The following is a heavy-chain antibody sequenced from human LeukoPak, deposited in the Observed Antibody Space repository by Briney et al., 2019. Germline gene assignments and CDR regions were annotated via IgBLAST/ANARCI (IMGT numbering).Heavy chain of an antibody. CDR3: ARDRRATEYSSSWYVNWFDP. D-gene: IGHD6-13*01. CDR2: INYSGTT. Sequence: SETLSLTCTVSGGSVNNNNYYWVWIRQPPGKGLEWIGSINYSGTTYYNPSLKSRATISVDTSKNQFSLKLSSVTAADTAVYYCARDRRATEYSSSWYVNWFDPWGQGTLVTVSS. J-gene: IGHJ5*02. CDR1: GGSVNNNNYY. V-gene: IGHV4-39*07.